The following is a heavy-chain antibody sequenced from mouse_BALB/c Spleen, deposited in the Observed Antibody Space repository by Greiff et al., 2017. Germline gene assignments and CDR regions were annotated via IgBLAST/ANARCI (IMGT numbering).Heavy chain of an antibody. Sequence: EVKLMESGGGLVQPGGSLKLSCAASGFTFSSYTMSWVRQTPEKRLEWVAYISSGSSTIYYADTVKGRFTISRDNPKNTLFLQMTSLRSEDTAMYYCARNYDYGAWFAYWGQGTLVTVSA. D-gene: IGHD2-4*01. CDR1: GFTFSSYT. CDR2: ISSGSSTI. V-gene: IGHV5-17*02. CDR3: ARNYDYGAWFAY. J-gene: IGHJ3*01.